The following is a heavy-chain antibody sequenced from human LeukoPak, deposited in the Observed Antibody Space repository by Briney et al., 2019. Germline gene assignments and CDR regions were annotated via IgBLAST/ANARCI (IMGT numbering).Heavy chain of an antibody. CDR3: AKDRLGSDAFDI. D-gene: IGHD3-10*01. Sequence: GGSLRLSCAASGFTFSSYAMSWVRQAPGKGLEWVSAISGSGGSTYYADSVKGRFTISKDNSKNTLYLQMNSLRAEDTAVYYCAKDRLGSDAFDIWGQGTIVSVSS. CDR2: ISGSGGST. V-gene: IGHV3-23*01. J-gene: IGHJ3*02. CDR1: GFTFSSYA.